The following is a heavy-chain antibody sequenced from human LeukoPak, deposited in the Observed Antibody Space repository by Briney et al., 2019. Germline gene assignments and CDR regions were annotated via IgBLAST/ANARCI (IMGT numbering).Heavy chain of an antibody. D-gene: IGHD4-23*01. CDR2: IYPGDSDI. CDR1: GYSFTTYW. CDR3: ASRVDYGGNNREYYFDY. J-gene: IGHJ4*02. V-gene: IGHV5-51*01. Sequence: GESLKISCKGSGYSFTTYWIGWVRQMPGKGLEWMGVIYPGDSDIRYSPSFQGQFTISADKSISTAYLQWSSLKASDTAMYYCASRVDYGGNNREYYFDYWGQGTLVTVSS.